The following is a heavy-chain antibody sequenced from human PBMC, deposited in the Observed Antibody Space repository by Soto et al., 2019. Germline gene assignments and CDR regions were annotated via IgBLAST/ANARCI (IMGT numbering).Heavy chain of an antibody. CDR2: ISDSGST. J-gene: IGHJ4*02. V-gene: IGHV4-39*01. D-gene: IGHD1-26*01. CDR3: ARRDYIGSYHFDH. CDR1: GDSLSSRSHH. Sequence: PSEPLSLTCTVSGDSLSSRSHHWGWIRQAPGRGLEWIGTISDSGSTYSNSSLRGRVTISVDPAKNQFTLRLTAVTAADPAVYYCARRDYIGSYHFDHWGQGALVTVSS.